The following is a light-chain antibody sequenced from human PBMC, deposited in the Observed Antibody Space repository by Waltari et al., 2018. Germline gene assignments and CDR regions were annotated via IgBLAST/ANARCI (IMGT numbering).Light chain of an antibody. CDR2: DVS. CDR3: CSYATRDSYV. CDR1: SSDVGGYNY. V-gene: IGLV2-14*03. Sequence: QSALTQPASVSGSPGQSITISCTGTSSDVGGYNYVSWYQQHTGKAPKFMIYDVSKRSSGLSDRFSGSKAGTPASLTISVLQAEDEADYYCCSYATRDSYVFGTGTKVTVL. J-gene: IGLJ1*01.